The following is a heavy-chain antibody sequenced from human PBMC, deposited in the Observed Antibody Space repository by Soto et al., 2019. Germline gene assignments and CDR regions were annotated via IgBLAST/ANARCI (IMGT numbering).Heavy chain of an antibody. CDR3: ARGLTMGQLPSHFDH. CDR1: GGSVSNDNFY. Sequence: SETLSLTCTVSGGSVSNDNFYWSWIRQPPGKGLEWIGYVHSSGITNYNPSLKRRVTISVDTSRNQFSLRPSSVTAADTAVYYCARGLTMGQLPSHFDHWGQGTLVTVSS. CDR2: VHSSGIT. J-gene: IGHJ5*02. D-gene: IGHD3-16*01. V-gene: IGHV4-61*01.